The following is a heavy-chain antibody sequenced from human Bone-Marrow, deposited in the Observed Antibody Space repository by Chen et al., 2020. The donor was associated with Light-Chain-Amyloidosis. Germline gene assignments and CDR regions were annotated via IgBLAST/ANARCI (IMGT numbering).Heavy chain of an antibody. V-gene: IGHV3-7*01. Sequence: EVRLVESGGGLVQPGGSLRLSCAASGFPFSRYFMSWVRQAPGKGLEGVANIREDGNEKYYVQSVKGRFTISRDNAKNAVYLQMHSLGAEDSAIYFCARESSVAAPYYLDYWGQGIRVTVSA. D-gene: IGHD6-25*01. CDR1: GFPFSRYF. CDR3: ARESSVAAPYYLDY. J-gene: IGHJ4*02. CDR2: IREDGNEK.